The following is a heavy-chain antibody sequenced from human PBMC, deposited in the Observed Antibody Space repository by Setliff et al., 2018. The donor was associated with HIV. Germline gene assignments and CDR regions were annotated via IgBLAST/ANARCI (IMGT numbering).Heavy chain of an antibody. D-gene: IGHD1-26*01. CDR3: ASGSHGEGATDY. CDR2: IIPILGSA. J-gene: IGHJ4*02. Sequence: SVKVSCKSSGGTFSSYAISWVRQAPGQGLEWMGGIIPILGSANYAQKFQGRVTITADESTNTAYMELSSLRSEDTAVYYCASGSHGEGATDYWGLGTLVTVSS. CDR1: GGTFSSYA. V-gene: IGHV1-69*13.